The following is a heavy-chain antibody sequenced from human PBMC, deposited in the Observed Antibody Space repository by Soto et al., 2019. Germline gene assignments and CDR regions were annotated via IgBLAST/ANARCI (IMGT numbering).Heavy chain of an antibody. D-gene: IGHD5-12*01. CDR3: ARTEGYDHTGNWFDP. J-gene: IGHJ5*02. V-gene: IGHV1-69*19. CDR1: GGTFSSYA. CDR2: IIPILGTA. Sequence: QVHQVQTGAEANKPGSSVKVSCKASGGTFSSYAISWMRQAPGQGLEWMGGIIPILGTANDAQMFQGRVTITADESTSTAYMELSSLRSEDTAVYYCARTEGYDHTGNWFDPWGQGTLVTVSS.